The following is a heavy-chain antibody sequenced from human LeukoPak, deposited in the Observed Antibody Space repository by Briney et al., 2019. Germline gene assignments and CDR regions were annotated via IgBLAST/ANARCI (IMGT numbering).Heavy chain of an antibody. CDR1: GGSISSSSYY. V-gene: IGHV4-39*07. J-gene: IGHJ4*02. CDR3: ARGPTYYYDSSGYGVDY. CDR2: IYYSGST. Sequence: SETLSLTCTVSGGSISSSSYYWGWIRQPPGKGLEWIGSIYYSGSTYYNPSLKSRVTISVDTSKNQFSLKLSSVTAADTAVYYCARGPTYYYDSSGYGVDYWGQGTLVTVSS. D-gene: IGHD3-22*01.